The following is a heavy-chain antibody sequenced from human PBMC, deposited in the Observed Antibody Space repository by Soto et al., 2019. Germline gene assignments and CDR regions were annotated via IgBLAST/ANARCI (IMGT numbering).Heavy chain of an antibody. Sequence: ASVKVSCKASGSSFTGYYMHWVRQAPGQGGLEWMGIINPSGGSTSYAEKFQGRVTMTRDTSTSIVYMEVSSLRSEDTAMYYCAEAQAGPCINWGQGTLVTVSS. V-gene: IGHV1-46*01. CDR1: GSSFTGYY. CDR2: INPSGGST. CDR3: AEAQAGPCIN. J-gene: IGHJ4*02. D-gene: IGHD6-25*01.